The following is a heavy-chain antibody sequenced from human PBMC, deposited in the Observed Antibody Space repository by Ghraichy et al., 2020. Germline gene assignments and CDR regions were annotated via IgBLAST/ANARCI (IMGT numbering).Heavy chain of an antibody. Sequence: GGSLRLSCAASGFTFSNVWMSWVRRAPGKGLEWVGRIKSKTAGGATDYAAPVKGRFTVSRDDSKNTLYLQMNSLQTEDTAVYYCTTMSPFSGWVFDSWGQGTLVTVSS. CDR2: IKSKTAGGAT. V-gene: IGHV3-15*01. J-gene: IGHJ4*02. CDR1: GFTFSNVW. D-gene: IGHD6-19*01. CDR3: TTMSPFSGWVFDS.